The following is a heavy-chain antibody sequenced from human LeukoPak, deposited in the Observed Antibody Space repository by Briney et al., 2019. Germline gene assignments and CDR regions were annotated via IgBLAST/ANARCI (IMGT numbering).Heavy chain of an antibody. Sequence: ASVKVSCKASGYTFTSYGISWVRQAPGQGLEWMGWISAYNGNTNYAQKLQGRVTMTTDTSTSTAYMEPRSLRSDDTAVYYCARDPLYYYGSGSPNWFDPWGQGTLVTVSS. CDR3: ARDPLYYYGSGSPNWFDP. D-gene: IGHD3-10*01. CDR1: GYTFTSYG. V-gene: IGHV1-18*01. J-gene: IGHJ5*02. CDR2: ISAYNGNT.